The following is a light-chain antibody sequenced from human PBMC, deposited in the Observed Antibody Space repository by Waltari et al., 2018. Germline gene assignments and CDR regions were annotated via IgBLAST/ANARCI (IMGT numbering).Light chain of an antibody. CDR3: QQYYETPHT. CDR2: WAS. Sequence: DIVMTQAPDSLAVSPGERATISCKSSQCVFNRSRNKTYLAWYQQKVGQPPKLLIYWASTRGSGVPDRSSGSGSATDFTLTVSSLQAEDVAVYYCQQYYETPHTFGQGTKLEIK. CDR1: QCVFNRSRNKTY. J-gene: IGKJ2*01. V-gene: IGKV4-1*01.